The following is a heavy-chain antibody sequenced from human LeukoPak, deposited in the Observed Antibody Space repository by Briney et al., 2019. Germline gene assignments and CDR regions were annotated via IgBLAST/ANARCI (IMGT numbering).Heavy chain of an antibody. CDR1: GYTFTSYF. J-gene: IGHJ5*02. CDR3: ARDVQDILTVYPFLDP. Sequence: ASVKVSCKASGYTFTSYFIHWVRQAPGQGPEWVGIVHPSGGSTSYAEKFQGRVTMTSDTSTSTVYMELSSLRSEDTAVYYCARDVQDILTVYPFLDPWGQGTLVTVSS. CDR2: VHPSGGST. D-gene: IGHD3-9*01. V-gene: IGHV1-46*01.